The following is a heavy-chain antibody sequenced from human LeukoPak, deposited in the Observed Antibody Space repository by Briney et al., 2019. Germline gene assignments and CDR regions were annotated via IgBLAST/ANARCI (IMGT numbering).Heavy chain of an antibody. D-gene: IGHD3-16*01. CDR2: ISYDGDKK. V-gene: IGHV3-30-3*01. CDR1: GFTFRHYA. Sequence: PGGSLRLSCAGSGFTFRHYAMHWVRQAPGKGLEWVAAISYDGDKKFYVDSVKGRFPISRDNAQSTVFPQMNNLTADDTALYYCARARGAYLGYWGQGTLVTVSS. J-gene: IGHJ4*02. CDR3: ARARGAYLGY.